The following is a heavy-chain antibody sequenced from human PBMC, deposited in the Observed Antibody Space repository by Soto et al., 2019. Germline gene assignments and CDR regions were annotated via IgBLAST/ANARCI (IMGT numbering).Heavy chain of an antibody. Sequence: GGSLRLSFAASGFTFSSYSMNWVRQAPGKGLEWVSSISSSSSYIYYADSVKGRFTISRDNAKNSLYLQMNSLRAEDTAVYYCARDGGSYYYFDYWGQGTLVTVSS. V-gene: IGHV3-21*01. CDR1: GFTFSSYS. D-gene: IGHD1-26*01. J-gene: IGHJ4*02. CDR3: ARDGGSYYYFDY. CDR2: ISSSSSYI.